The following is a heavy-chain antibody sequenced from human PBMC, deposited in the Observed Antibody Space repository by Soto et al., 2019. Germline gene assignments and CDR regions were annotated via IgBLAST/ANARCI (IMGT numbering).Heavy chain of an antibody. V-gene: IGHV4-39*01. CDR3: ARLIHCKTTSCYFDY. Sequence: QLQLQESGPGLVKPSETLSLTCTVSGGSISSSSYYWAWVRQPPGKGLAWIGSVYYSGTTYYNPSLKSRVTSSEDTSKTQFSLKLSSVTAADTAVFYCARLIHCKTTSCYFDYWGQGTLVTVSS. J-gene: IGHJ4*02. D-gene: IGHD2-2*01. CDR1: GGSISSSSYY. CDR2: VYYSGTT.